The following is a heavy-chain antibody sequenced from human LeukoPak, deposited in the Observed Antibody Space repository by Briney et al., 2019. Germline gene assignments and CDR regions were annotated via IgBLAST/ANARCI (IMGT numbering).Heavy chain of an antibody. CDR2: ISSSSSYI. J-gene: IGHJ5*02. CDR1: GFTFSSYS. Sequence: PGGSLRLSCAASGFTFSSYSMNWVRQAPGKGLEWVSSISSSSSYIYYADSVKGRFTISRDNAKNSLYLQMNSLRAEDTAVYYCARDYRRFLEWNRAFDPWGQGTLVTVSS. D-gene: IGHD3-3*01. V-gene: IGHV3-21*01. CDR3: ARDYRRFLEWNRAFDP.